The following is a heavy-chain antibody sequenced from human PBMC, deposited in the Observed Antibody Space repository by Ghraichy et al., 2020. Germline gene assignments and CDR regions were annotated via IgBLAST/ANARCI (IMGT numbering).Heavy chain of an antibody. CDR1: GYSFTSYW. D-gene: IGHD6-13*01. J-gene: IGHJ4*02. CDR3: ARQPGSSSWYVDY. Sequence: GESLNISCKGSGYSFTSYWIGWVHQMPGKGLEWMGIIYPGDSDTRYSPSFQGQVTISADKSISTAYLQWSSLKASDTAMYYCARQPGSSSWYVDYWGQGTLVTVSS. CDR2: IYPGDSDT. V-gene: IGHV5-51*07.